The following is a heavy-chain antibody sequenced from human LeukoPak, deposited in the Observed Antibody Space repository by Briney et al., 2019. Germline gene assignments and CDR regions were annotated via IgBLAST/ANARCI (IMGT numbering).Heavy chain of an antibody. V-gene: IGHV3-53*01. J-gene: IGHJ4*02. CDR3: ARDGGTYYGDY. CDR2: IYAGGTT. D-gene: IGHD1-26*01. Sequence: PGGSLRLSCAASGLFVTQNYMSWVRQAPGRGLGWVSVIYAGGTTYYADSVKDRFTISTDKSKNTLYLQMDNLRAEDTAVYYCARDGGTYYGDYWGQGALVIVSS. CDR1: GLFVTQNY.